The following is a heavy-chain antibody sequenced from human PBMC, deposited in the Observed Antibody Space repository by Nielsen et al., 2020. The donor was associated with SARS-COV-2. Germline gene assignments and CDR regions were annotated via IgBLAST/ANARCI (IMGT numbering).Heavy chain of an antibody. Sequence: SLKISCAASGFTFSDYYMSWIRQAPGKGLEWVSYISSSRSYTNYADSVKGRFTISRDNAKNSLYLQMNSLKTEDTAVYYCATRGNDYWGQGTLVTVSS. CDR1: GFTFSDYY. D-gene: IGHD3-16*01. V-gene: IGHV3-11*03. J-gene: IGHJ4*02. CDR3: ATRGNDY. CDR2: ISSSRSYT.